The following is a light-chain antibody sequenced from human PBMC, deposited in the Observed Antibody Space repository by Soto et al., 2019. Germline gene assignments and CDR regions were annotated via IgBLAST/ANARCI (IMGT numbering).Light chain of an antibody. CDR1: QSISTY. V-gene: IGKV1-39*01. Sequence: DIQMTQSPSSLSASVGDRVTITCRASQSISTYLNWYQQNVGKAPKLLIYTASSLQSGVPSRFSGSGSGTDFPLTISNLQPEDFATYSCQQLYSTPPWTFGQGTRVEIK. CDR3: QQLYSTPPWT. CDR2: TAS. J-gene: IGKJ1*01.